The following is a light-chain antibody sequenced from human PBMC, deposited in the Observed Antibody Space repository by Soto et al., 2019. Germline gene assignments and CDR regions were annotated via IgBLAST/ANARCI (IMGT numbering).Light chain of an antibody. CDR2: DVS. Sequence: QSVLTQPASVSGSAGQSSTISCTGTSSDVGGYNYVSWYQQHPGKAPKLMIYDVSNRPSGVSNRFSGSKSGNTTSLTISGLQAEDEADYYCSSYTSSSTLVFGGGTKLTVL. J-gene: IGLJ2*01. CDR1: SSDVGGYNY. CDR3: SSYTSSSTLV. V-gene: IGLV2-14*01.